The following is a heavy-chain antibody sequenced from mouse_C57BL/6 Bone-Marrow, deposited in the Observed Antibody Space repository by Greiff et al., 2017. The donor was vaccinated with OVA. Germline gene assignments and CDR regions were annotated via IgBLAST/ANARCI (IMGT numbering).Heavy chain of an antibody. J-gene: IGHJ4*01. CDR2: IYPSDSET. D-gene: IGHD2-3*01. Sequence: QVQLQQPGAELVRPGSSVKLSCKASGYTFTSSWMDWVKQRPGQGLEWIGNIYPSDSETHYNQQFKDKATLTVDKSSSTAYMQLSSLTSEDSAVYYCARDGYYDARDYWGQGTSVTVSS. CDR3: ARDGYYDARDY. V-gene: IGHV1-61*01. CDR1: GYTFTSSW.